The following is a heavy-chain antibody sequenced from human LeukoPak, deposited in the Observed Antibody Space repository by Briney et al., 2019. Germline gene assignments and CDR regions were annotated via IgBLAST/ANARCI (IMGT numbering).Heavy chain of an antibody. Sequence: SETLSLTCTVSGGSISSSSYYWGWIRQPPGKGLEWIGSIYYSGSTYYNPSLKSRVTISVDTSKNQLSLKLSSVTAADTAVYYCARSSRDGPPTSYYYYYYMDVWGKGTTVTVSS. D-gene: IGHD5-24*01. CDR3: ARSSRDGPPTSYYYYYYMDV. J-gene: IGHJ6*03. V-gene: IGHV4-39*07. CDR1: GGSISSSSYY. CDR2: IYYSGST.